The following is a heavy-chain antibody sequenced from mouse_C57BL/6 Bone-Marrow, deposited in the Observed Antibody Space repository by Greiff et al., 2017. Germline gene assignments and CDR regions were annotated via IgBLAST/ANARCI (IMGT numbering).Heavy chain of an antibody. CDR3: ARDARSRGSSYDWYFDV. J-gene: IGHJ1*03. CDR2: SRNKANDYTT. Sequence: EVNLVESGGGLVQSGRSLRLSCATSGFTFSDFYMEWVRQAPGKGLEWIAASRNKANDYTTEYSASVKGRFIVSRDTSQSVLYLQMNALRAEDTAIYYCARDARSRGSSYDWYFDVWGTGTTVTVSS. V-gene: IGHV7-1*01. CDR1: GFTFSDFY. D-gene: IGHD1-1*01.